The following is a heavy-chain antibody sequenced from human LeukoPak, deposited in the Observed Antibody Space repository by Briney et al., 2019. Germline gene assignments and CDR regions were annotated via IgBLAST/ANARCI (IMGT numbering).Heavy chain of an antibody. CDR2: IYYSGST. V-gene: IGHV4-39*07. Sequence: SETLSLTCTVSGGSISSSPYYWGWIRQPPGKGLEWIGIIYYSGSTYYNPSLKSRVTISVDTSKNQFSLKLSSVTAADTAVYYCARGGLGSGGRSIRFDPWGQGTLVTVSS. CDR3: ARGGLGSGGRSIRFDP. CDR1: GGSISSSPYY. D-gene: IGHD2-15*01. J-gene: IGHJ5*02.